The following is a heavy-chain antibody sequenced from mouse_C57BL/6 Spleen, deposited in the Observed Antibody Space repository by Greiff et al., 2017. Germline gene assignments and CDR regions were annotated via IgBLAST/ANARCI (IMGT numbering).Heavy chain of an antibody. Sequence: EVKLEESGEGLVKPGGSLKLSCAASGFTFSSYAMSWVRQTPEKRLEWVAYISSGGDYIYYADTVKGRFTISRDNARNTLYLQMSSLKSEDTAMYYCTRDWDRYAMDYWGQGTSVTVSS. CDR3: TRDWDRYAMDY. CDR2: ISSGGDYI. D-gene: IGHD4-1*01. V-gene: IGHV5-9-1*02. J-gene: IGHJ4*01. CDR1: GFTFSSYA.